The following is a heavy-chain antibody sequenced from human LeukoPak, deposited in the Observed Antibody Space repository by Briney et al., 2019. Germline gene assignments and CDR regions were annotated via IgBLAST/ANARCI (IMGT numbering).Heavy chain of an antibody. Sequence: GGSLRLSCAAPGFTFSSYGMHWVRQAPGKGLERVAFIRYDGSNKYYADSVKGRFTISRDNSKNTLYLQMNSLRAEDTAVYYCAKDRGLYSSSLYFDYWGQGTLVTVSS. CDR2: IRYDGSNK. V-gene: IGHV3-30*02. D-gene: IGHD6-13*01. J-gene: IGHJ4*02. CDR3: AKDRGLYSSSLYFDY. CDR1: GFTFSSYG.